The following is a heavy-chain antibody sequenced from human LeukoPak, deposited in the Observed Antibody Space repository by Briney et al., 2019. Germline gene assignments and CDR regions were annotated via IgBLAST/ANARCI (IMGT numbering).Heavy chain of an antibody. CDR2: IYHSGST. Sequence: SGTLSLTCAVSGGSISSSNWWSWVRQPPGKGPEWIGEIYHSGSTNYNPSLKSRVTISVDKSKNQFSLKLTSVTAADTAVYYCASKYYDILTGYHYFDYWGQGTLVTVSS. V-gene: IGHV4-4*02. D-gene: IGHD3-9*01. CDR3: ASKYYDILTGYHYFDY. CDR1: GGSISSSNW. J-gene: IGHJ4*02.